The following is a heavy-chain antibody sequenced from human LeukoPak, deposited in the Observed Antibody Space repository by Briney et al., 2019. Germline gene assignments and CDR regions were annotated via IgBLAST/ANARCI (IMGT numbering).Heavy chain of an antibody. Sequence: SGPTLVNPTQTLTLTCAFSGFSLTTRGVGVGWIRQPPGKALEWLALIYWDDDERYSPSLKSRLTITKDTSKKQVVLTVTNLDPVDTATYYCARLAYYDNSGSSRPFDIWGQGTRVTVSS. CDR3: ARLAYYDNSGSSRPFDI. D-gene: IGHD3-22*01. CDR2: IYWDDDE. V-gene: IGHV2-5*02. J-gene: IGHJ3*02. CDR1: GFSLTTRGVG.